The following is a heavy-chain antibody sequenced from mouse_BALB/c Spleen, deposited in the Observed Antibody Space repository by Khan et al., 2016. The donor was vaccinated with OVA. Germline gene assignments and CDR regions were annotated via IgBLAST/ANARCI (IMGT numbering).Heavy chain of an antibody. V-gene: IGHV9-3-1*01. CDR1: GYTFTNYG. D-gene: IGHD2-10*01. CDR2: INTYTGEP. Sequence: QIQLVQSGPELKKPGETVKISCKASGYTFTNYGMNWVKPSPGKALKWMGWINTYTGEPTYADDFKGRFAFSLETSASTAYLQINNLKNEDTATYFCARPPYFSYTLDHWGQGTSVTVSS. J-gene: IGHJ4*01. CDR3: ARPPYFSYTLDH.